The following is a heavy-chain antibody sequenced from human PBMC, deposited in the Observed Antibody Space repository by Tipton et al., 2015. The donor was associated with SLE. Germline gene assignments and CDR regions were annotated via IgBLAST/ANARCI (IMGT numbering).Heavy chain of an antibody. CDR2: IKEDGSDQ. D-gene: IGHD6-6*01. Sequence: SLRLSCVASGFDFSNYWMNWVRQAPGKGLEWVANIKEDGSDQYYVDSVKGRFTISRDNAKNSLYLQMHSLRAEDTAVYYCAREDDSNSPIFDSWDQGIPVTVSA. CDR3: AREDDSNSPIFDS. CDR1: GFDFSNYW. V-gene: IGHV3-7*03. J-gene: IGHJ4*02.